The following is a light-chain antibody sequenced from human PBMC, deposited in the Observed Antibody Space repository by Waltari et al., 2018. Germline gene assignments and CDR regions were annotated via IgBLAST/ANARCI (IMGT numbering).Light chain of an antibody. CDR2: DND. CDR3: QSYDSGQWV. V-gene: IGLV1-40*01. J-gene: IGLJ3*02. Sequence: QSVLTQPPSVFGAPGQRVTISCPGRSSNLRAGPDVHRYQQFSGTAPKPLIFDNDNRPSGVPDRFSGSRSGTSAYLAITGLQTDDEADYFCQSYDSGQWVFGGGTKVTVL. CDR1: SSNLRAGPD.